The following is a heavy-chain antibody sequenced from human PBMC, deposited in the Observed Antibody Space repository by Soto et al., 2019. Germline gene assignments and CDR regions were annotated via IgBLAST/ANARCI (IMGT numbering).Heavy chain of an antibody. V-gene: IGHV4-30-4*01. CDR3: VTGPNYYNSARGWFDP. Sequence: PSETLSLTCTVSGGSIRSGDYYWSWIRQPPGKGLEWIGYIYYSGSTYYNPSLKSRVTISVDTSKNQFSLKLSSVTAADTAVYYCVTGPNYYNSARGWFDPWGQGTLVTVSS. CDR1: GGSIRSGDYY. CDR2: IYYSGST. J-gene: IGHJ5*02. D-gene: IGHD3-10*01.